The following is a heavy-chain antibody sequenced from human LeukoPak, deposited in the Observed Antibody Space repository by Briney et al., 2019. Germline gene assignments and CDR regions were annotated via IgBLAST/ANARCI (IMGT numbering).Heavy chain of an antibody. Sequence: GKSLRLSCAASGFSLSNYVIQWVRQAPGKGLEWVAVTWSDGSDKYYADSVKGRFSISRDNSKNTLYLQMNSLRAEDTALYFCARAQSATLSYYFDLWGQGTLVTVSS. CDR2: TWSDGSDK. CDR1: GFSLSNYV. D-gene: IGHD3-22*01. J-gene: IGHJ5*02. CDR3: ARAQSATLSYYFDL. V-gene: IGHV3-33*01.